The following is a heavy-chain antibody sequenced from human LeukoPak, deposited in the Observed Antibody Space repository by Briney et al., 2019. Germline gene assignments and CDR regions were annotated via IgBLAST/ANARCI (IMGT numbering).Heavy chain of an antibody. CDR2: IYHSGST. CDR3: ARNWFDP. Sequence: SETLSLTCTVSGYSISSGYYWGWIRQPPGKGLEWIGSIYHSGSTYYNPSLKSRVTMSVDTSKNQFSLKLSSVTAADTAVYYCARNWFDPWGQGTLVTVSS. V-gene: IGHV4-38-2*02. J-gene: IGHJ5*02. CDR1: GYSISSGYY.